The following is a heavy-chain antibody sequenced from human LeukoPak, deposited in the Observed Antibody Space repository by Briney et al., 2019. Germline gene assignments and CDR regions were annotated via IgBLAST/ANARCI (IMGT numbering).Heavy chain of an antibody. J-gene: IGHJ4*02. CDR3: ALLAVASDFDY. D-gene: IGHD6-19*01. Sequence: GGSLRLSCAVSGFPFSIYEMNWGRQAPGKGLEWVSNIGSSGTTRYYADSVKGRFSISRDNAKNSLYLQMNSLRVEDTGVYYCALLAVASDFDYWGQGALVTVSS. V-gene: IGHV3-48*03. CDR2: IGSSGTTR. CDR1: GFPFSIYE.